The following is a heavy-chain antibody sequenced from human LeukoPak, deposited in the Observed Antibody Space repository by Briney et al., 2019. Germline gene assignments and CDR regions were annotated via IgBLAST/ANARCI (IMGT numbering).Heavy chain of an antibody. CDR1: GFTFSSYA. J-gene: IGHJ5*02. CDR3: AKGGVVVAARGS. D-gene: IGHD2-15*01. V-gene: IGHV3-23*01. CDR2: ISGRGGST. Sequence: GGSLRLSCAASGFTFSSYAMSWVRQAPGRGLEWVSGISGRGGSTYYADSVKGRFTISRDNSKNTLYLQMNSLRAEDTAVYYCAKGGVVVAARGSWGQGTLVTVSS.